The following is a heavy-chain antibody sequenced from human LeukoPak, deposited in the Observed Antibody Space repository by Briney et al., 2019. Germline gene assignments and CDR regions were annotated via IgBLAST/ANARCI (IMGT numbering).Heavy chain of an antibody. D-gene: IGHD6-6*01. CDR1: GGTFSSYA. Sequence: ASVKVSCKASGGTFSSYAISWVRQAPGQGLEWMGIINPSGGSTNYAQKFQGRVTMTRDTSTSTVYMELSSLRSEDTAVYFCARRGLSSDYWGQGTLVTVSS. CDR2: INPSGGST. V-gene: IGHV1-46*01. CDR3: ARRGLSSDY. J-gene: IGHJ4*02.